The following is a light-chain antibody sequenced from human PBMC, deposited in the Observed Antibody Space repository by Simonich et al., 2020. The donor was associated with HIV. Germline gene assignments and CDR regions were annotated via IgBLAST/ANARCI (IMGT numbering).Light chain of an antibody. CDR2: GAT. J-gene: IGKJ3*01. CDR1: VSISSN. V-gene: IGKV3-15*01. CDR3: QQYNNWPSPFT. Sequence: EIVMTQSPATLSVSPGERATLSCRASVSISSNLAWYQQKPVPGPRLLLYGATTRATGIPARCSGSVSGTEFTLTISSMQSEDFAVYYCQQYNNWPSPFTFGPGTKVDIK.